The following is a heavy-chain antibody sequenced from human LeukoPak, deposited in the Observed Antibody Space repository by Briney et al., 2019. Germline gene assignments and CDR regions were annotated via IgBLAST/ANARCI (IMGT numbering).Heavy chain of an antibody. CDR3: AKGVGWFPS. Sequence: GGSLRLSCAVSGFTFSGYAMSWVRQAPGKGLEWVSVISDSGSETFYADSAKGRFTISRDNSKNTLYLQINSLRAEDTAIYYCAKGVGWFPSWGQGTLVTVSS. CDR2: ISDSGSET. V-gene: IGHV3-23*01. CDR1: GFTFSGYA. J-gene: IGHJ5*02. D-gene: IGHD3-10*01.